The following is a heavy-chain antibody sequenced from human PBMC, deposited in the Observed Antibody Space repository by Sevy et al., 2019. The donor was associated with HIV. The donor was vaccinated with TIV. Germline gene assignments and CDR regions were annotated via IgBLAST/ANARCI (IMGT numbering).Heavy chain of an antibody. J-gene: IGHJ4*02. D-gene: IGHD5-18*01. CDR3: ARAEVDTAIEGFDY. Sequence: ASVKDSCKASGYTFTRYSMNWVRQAPGQGLEWMGWINTNTGNPTYAQGFTGRFVFSLDTSVSTAYLQISSLKADDTAVYYCARAEVDTAIEGFDYWGQGTLVTVSS. CDR2: INTNTGNP. CDR1: GYTFTRYS. V-gene: IGHV7-4-1*02.